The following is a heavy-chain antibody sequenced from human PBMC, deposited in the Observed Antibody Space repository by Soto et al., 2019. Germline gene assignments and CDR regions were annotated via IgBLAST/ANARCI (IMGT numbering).Heavy chain of an antibody. D-gene: IGHD6-13*01. V-gene: IGHV4-39*01. CDR1: GGSLGSSSYY. CDR3: ASIAAPGTTHFDF. J-gene: IGHJ4*02. CDR2: IYYSGNT. Sequence: SEPLSLTCTVSGGSLGSSSYYRDWIRQSPVKGLEGIGNIYYSGNTFYNPSLKSRVTISVDTSKNQFYLHLSSVTAADTAIFYCASIAAPGTTHFDFWGPGXLVTVSS.